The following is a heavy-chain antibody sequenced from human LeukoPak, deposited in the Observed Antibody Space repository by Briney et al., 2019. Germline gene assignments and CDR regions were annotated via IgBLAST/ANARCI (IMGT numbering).Heavy chain of an antibody. V-gene: IGHV3-33*01. CDR1: GFTFSSYG. J-gene: IGHJ4*02. Sequence: PPGGSLRLSCVASGFTFSSYGMHWVRQAPGKGLEWVAVIWYDGSNKYYADSVKGRFTISRDNSKNTPYLQMNSLRAEDTAVYYCARDTDGNFDYWGQGTLVTVSS. D-gene: IGHD2-8*02. CDR3: ARDTDGNFDY. CDR2: IWYDGSNK.